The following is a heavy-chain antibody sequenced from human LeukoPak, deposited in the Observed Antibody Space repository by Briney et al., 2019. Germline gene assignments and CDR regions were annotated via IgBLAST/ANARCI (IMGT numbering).Heavy chain of an antibody. CDR3: ARNGDYYDSFDY. D-gene: IGHD4-17*01. V-gene: IGHV1-3*01. CDR1: GYTFTSYA. J-gene: IGHJ4*02. Sequence: ASVKVSCKASGYTFTSYAMHWVRQAPGQRLEWRGWINAGNGNTKYSQKFQGRVTITRDTSASTAYMELSSLRSEDTAVYYCARNGDYYDSFDYWGQGTLVTVSS. CDR2: INAGNGNT.